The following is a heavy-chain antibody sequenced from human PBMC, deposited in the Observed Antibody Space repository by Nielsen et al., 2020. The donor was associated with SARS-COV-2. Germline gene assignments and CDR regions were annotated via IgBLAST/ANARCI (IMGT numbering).Heavy chain of an antibody. J-gene: IGHJ6*02. Sequence: ASVKVSCKASGYTFTSYAMHWVRQAPGQRLEWMGWINAGNGNTKYSQKFQGRVTITRDMSTSTAYMELSSLRSEDTAVYYCAAALRIAARDWGSYYYYGMDVWGQGTTVTVSS. V-gene: IGHV1-3*01. D-gene: IGHD6-6*01. CDR3: AAALRIAARDWGSYYYYGMDV. CDR1: GYTFTSYA. CDR2: INAGNGNT.